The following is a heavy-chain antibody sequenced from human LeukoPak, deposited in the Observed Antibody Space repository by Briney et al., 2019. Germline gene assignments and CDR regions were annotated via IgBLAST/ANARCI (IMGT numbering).Heavy chain of an antibody. D-gene: IGHD4-17*01. CDR2: IYYSGST. J-gene: IGHJ5*02. V-gene: IGHV4-59*01. CDR1: GGSISSYY. Sequence: PSETLSLTCTVSGGSISSYYWGWIRQPPGKGLEWIGYIYYSGSTNYNPSLKSRVTISVDTSKNQFSLKLSSVTAADTAVYYCARERGTVTTSAFDPWGQGTLVTVSS. CDR3: ARERGTVTTSAFDP.